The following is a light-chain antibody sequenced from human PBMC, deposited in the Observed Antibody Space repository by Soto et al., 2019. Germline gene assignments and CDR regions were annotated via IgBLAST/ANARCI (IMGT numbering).Light chain of an antibody. J-gene: IGKJ4*01. CDR1: QSISSY. Sequence: EIVLTHSPATLSLSPGERATLSCRASQSISSYLAWYQQKPGQAPRLLIYDTSNRATGIPARFSGSGSGTDFTLTISSLEPEDFAVYYCQHRINWPLTFGGGTKVDIK. V-gene: IGKV3-11*01. CDR2: DTS. CDR3: QHRINWPLT.